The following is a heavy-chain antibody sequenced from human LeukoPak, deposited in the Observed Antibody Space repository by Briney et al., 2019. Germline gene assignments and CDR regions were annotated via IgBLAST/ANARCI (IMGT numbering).Heavy chain of an antibody. Sequence: SETLSLTCTVSGGSISSYYWSWIRQPPGKGLEWIGYIYTSGSTNYNPSLKSRVTISVDTSKNQFSLKLSSVTAADTAVYYCARQDYDILTGYHYFDYWSQGTLVTVSS. J-gene: IGHJ4*02. CDR1: GGSISSYY. CDR2: IYTSGST. D-gene: IGHD3-9*01. CDR3: ARQDYDILTGYHYFDY. V-gene: IGHV4-4*09.